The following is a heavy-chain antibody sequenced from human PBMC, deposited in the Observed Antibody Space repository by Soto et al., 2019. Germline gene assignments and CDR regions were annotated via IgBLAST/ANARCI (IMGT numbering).Heavy chain of an antibody. D-gene: IGHD6-19*01. CDR2: IYSGGST. CDR3: ARDVNSSGLDY. Sequence: PGGSLRLSCAASGFTVSSNYMSWVRQAPGKGLEWVSVIYSGGSTYYADSVKGRFTISRDNSKNTLYLQMNSLRAEDTAVYYCARDVNSSGLDYWGQGTLVTVSS. J-gene: IGHJ4*02. V-gene: IGHV3-66*01. CDR1: GFTVSSNY.